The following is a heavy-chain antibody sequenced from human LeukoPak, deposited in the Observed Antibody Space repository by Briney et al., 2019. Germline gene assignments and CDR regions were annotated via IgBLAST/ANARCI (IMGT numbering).Heavy chain of an antibody. CDR2: IKEDGNEN. D-gene: IGHD2-2*01. CDR3: ARGIVPAAILMFDP. Sequence: TGGSLRLSCAASGFTFSSYSMSWVRQAPGKGLEWVAYIKEDGNENYYVDSVKGRFTISRDNAESSLYLQMNSLRAEDTAVYYCARGIVPAAILMFDPWGQGTLVTVSS. J-gene: IGHJ5*02. CDR1: GFTFSSYS. V-gene: IGHV3-7*03.